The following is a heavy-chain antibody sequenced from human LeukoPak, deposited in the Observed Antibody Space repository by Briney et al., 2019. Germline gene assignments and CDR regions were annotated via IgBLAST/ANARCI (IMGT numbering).Heavy chain of an antibody. J-gene: IGHJ4*02. CDR3: AREVTLLYTAMVTGYFDC. Sequence: PSETLSLTCTVSGGSISSGSYYWSWIRQPAGKGLEWIGRIYTSGSTDYNPSLKSRVTISVDTSKNQFSLKLSSVAAADTAVYYCAREVTLLYTAMVTGYFDCWGQGTLVTVSS. CDR1: GGSISSGSYY. CDR2: IYTSGST. D-gene: IGHD5-18*01. V-gene: IGHV4-61*02.